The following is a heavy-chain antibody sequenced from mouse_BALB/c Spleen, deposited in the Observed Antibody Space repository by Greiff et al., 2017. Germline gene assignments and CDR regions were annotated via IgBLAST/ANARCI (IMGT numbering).Heavy chain of an antibody. CDR1: GFTFSSYG. D-gene: IGHD1-1*01. CDR2: ISNGGGST. J-gene: IGHJ4*01. CDR3: ARPITTVVDAMDY. Sequence: EVKLMESGGDLVKPGGSLKLSCAASGFTFSSYGMSWVRQTPDKRLEWVAYISNGGGSTYYPDTVKGRFTISRDNAKNTLYLQMSSLKSEDTAMYYCARPITTVVDAMDYWGQGTSVTVSS. V-gene: IGHV5-12-2*01.